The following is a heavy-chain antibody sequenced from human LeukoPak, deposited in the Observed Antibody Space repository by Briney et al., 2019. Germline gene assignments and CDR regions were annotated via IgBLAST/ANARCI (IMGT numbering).Heavy chain of an antibody. Sequence: GGSLRLSCAASGFTFSSYEMNWVRQAPGKGLEWVSYISSSGSTIYYADSVKGRFTISRDNAKNSLYLQMNSLRAEDTAVYYCARDDNTAMANFDYWGQGTLVTVSS. CDR1: GFTFSSYE. CDR2: ISSSGSTI. CDR3: ARDDNTAMANFDY. J-gene: IGHJ4*02. D-gene: IGHD5-18*01. V-gene: IGHV3-48*03.